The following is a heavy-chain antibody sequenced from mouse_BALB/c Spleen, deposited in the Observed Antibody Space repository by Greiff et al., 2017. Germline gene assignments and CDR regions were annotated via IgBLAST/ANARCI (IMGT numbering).Heavy chain of an antibody. V-gene: IGHV5-12-2*01. D-gene: IGHD3-1*01. CDR3: ARLGSGAMDY. CDR1: GFTFSSYT. J-gene: IGHJ4*01. CDR2: ISNGGGST. Sequence: EVKLMESGGGLVQPGGSLKLSCAASGFTFSSYTMSWVRQTPEKRLEWVAYISNGGGSTYYPDTVKGRFTISRDNAKNTLYLQMSSLKSEDTAMYYCARLGSGAMDYWGQGTSVTVSS.